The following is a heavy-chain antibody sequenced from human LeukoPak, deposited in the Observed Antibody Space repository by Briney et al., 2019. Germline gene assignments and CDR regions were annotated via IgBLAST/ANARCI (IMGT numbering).Heavy chain of an antibody. V-gene: IGHV4-59*01. CDR3: ARYISRDYGVGAFDI. J-gene: IGHJ3*02. D-gene: IGHD4-17*01. CDR1: GGSISSYY. Sequence: SETLSLTCTVSGGSISSYYWSWIRQPPGKGLGWIGYIYYSGSTNYNPSLKSRVTISVDTSKNQFSLKLSSVTAADTAVYYCARYISRDYGVGAFDIWGQGTMVTVSS. CDR2: IYYSGST.